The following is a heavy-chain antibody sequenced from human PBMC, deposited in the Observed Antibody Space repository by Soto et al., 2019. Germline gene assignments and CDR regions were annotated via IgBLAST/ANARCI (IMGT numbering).Heavy chain of an antibody. CDR2: INAGNGNT. CDR3: ARGYSSSWYSLDY. D-gene: IGHD6-13*01. V-gene: IGHV1-3*01. Sequence: QVQLVQSGAEVKKPGASVKVSCKASGYTFTSYAMHWVRQAPGQRLEWMGWINAGNGNTKYSQKFQGRVTITRDTSASTAYMELSSLRSEDTAVHYCARGYSSSWYSLDYWGQGTLVTVSS. J-gene: IGHJ4*02. CDR1: GYTFTSYA.